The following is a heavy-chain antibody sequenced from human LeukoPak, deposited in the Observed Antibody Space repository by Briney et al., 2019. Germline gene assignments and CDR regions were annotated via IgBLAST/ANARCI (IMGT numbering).Heavy chain of an antibody. D-gene: IGHD3-10*01. CDR1: GFTFSSYA. J-gene: IGHJ4*02. Sequence: PGGSLRLSCAASGFTFSSYAMHWVRQAPGKGREWVAVISYDGSNKYYADSVKGRFTISRDNSKNTLYLQMNSLRAEDTAVYYCARVGMVRGVKYYFDYWGQGTLVTVSS. CDR3: ARVGMVRGVKYYFDY. V-gene: IGHV3-30*04. CDR2: ISYDGSNK.